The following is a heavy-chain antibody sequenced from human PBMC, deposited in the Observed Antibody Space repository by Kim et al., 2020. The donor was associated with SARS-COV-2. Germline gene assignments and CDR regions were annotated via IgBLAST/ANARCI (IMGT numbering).Heavy chain of an antibody. J-gene: IGHJ6*02. CDR1: GFTFSSYD. Sequence: GGSLRLSCAASGFTFSSYDMHWVRQATGKGLEWVSAIGTAGDTYYPGSVKGRFTISRENAKNSLYLQMNSLRAGDTAVYYCARAPPVTQSIYYYYGMDVWGQGTTVTVSS. V-gene: IGHV3-13*01. CDR3: ARAPPVTQSIYYYYGMDV. CDR2: IGTAGDT. D-gene: IGHD2-21*01.